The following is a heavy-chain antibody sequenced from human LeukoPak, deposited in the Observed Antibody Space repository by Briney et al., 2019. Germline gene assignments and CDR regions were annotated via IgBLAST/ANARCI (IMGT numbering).Heavy chain of an antibody. CDR1: GDSISNYY. CDR2: IYYSGST. CDR3: ARGYGSGSHYFDY. V-gene: IGHV4-59*01. J-gene: IGHJ4*02. D-gene: IGHD3-10*01. Sequence: SETLSLTCTVSGDSISNYYWSCIRQPPGKGLEWIGYIYYSGSTNYNPSLKSRVTISVDTSKNQFSLKLSSVTAADTALCYCARGYGSGSHYFDYWGQGSLVTVSS.